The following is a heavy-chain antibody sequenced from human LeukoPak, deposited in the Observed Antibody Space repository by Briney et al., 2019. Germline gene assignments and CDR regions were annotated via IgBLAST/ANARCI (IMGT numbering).Heavy chain of an antibody. CDR3: ARGPGITRPGVYYLDY. V-gene: IGHV4-59*08. J-gene: IGHJ4*02. CDR1: GGTISSYY. Sequence: SETLSLTCTVSGGTISSYYWSWIRQPPGKGLEWIGYIYYSGSTNYNPSLKGRVTISVDTSKNQFSLKLSSVTAADTAVYYCARGPGITRPGVYYLDYRGQGTLVTVSS. CDR2: IYYSGST. D-gene: IGHD1-20*01.